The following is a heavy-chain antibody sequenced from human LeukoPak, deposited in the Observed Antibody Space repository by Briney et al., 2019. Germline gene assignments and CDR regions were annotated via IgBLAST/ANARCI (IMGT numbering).Heavy chain of an antibody. CDR3: AKDPSSSSWAFDY. D-gene: IGHD6-13*01. J-gene: IGHJ4*02. CDR2: ISYDGSNK. V-gene: IGHV3-30-3*02. Sequence: GRSLRLSCAASGFTFNNYAMAWVRQAPGKGLEWVAVISYDGSNKYYADSVKGRFTISRDNSKNTLYLQMNSLRAEDTAVYYCAKDPSSSSWAFDYWGQGTLVTVSS. CDR1: GFTFNNYA.